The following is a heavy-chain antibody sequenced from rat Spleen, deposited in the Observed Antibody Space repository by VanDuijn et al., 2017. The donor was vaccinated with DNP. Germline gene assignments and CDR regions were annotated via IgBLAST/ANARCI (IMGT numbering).Heavy chain of an antibody. CDR3: TNDWELYY. CDR1: GFIFSNYW. D-gene: IGHD5-1*01. Sequence: EVQLVESGGGPVQPGRSLKLSCVASGFIFSNYWMTWIRQAPGKGLEWVASIGSTGDNTYYSDSVKGRFSLSRDNAKSTLYLQMDSLRSEDTATYYCTNDWELYYWGQGVMVTVSS. CDR2: IGSTGDNT. V-gene: IGHV5-31*01. J-gene: IGHJ2*01.